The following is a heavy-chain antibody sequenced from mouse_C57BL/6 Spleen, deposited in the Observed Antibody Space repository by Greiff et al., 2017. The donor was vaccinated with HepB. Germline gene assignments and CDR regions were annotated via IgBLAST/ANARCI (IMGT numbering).Heavy chain of an antibody. Sequence: VKLMESGAELVKPGASVKMSCKASGYTFTSYWITWVKQRPGQGLEWIGDIYPGSGSTNYNEKFKSKATLTVDTSSSTAYMQLSSLTSEDSAVYYCANYYGSSYSSDWYFDVWGTGTTVTVSS. J-gene: IGHJ1*03. V-gene: IGHV1-55*01. CDR2: IYPGSGST. CDR3: ANYYGSSYSSDWYFDV. D-gene: IGHD1-1*01. CDR1: GYTFTSYW.